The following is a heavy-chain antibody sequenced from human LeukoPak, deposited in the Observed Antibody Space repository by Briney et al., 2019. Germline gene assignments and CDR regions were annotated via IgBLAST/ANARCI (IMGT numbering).Heavy chain of an antibody. CDR3: ARALGYSYGYAVDY. Sequence: GGSLRLSCAASGFIFSNYNMNWVRQTPGKGLEWLSYISSSSGTIYYADSVKGRFTISGDNAKNSLYLQMNSLRAEDTAVYYCARALGYSYGYAVDYWGQGTLVTASS. CDR2: ISSSSGTI. V-gene: IGHV3-48*01. CDR1: GFIFSNYN. D-gene: IGHD5-18*01. J-gene: IGHJ4*02.